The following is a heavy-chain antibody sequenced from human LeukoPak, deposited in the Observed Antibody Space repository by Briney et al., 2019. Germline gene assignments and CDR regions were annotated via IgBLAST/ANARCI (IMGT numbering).Heavy chain of an antibody. CDR1: GYTFTDYY. CDR2: INPNSGGT. J-gene: IGHJ4*02. CDR3: ARGSMGGSSWLAGFDY. Sequence: ASVKVSCKASGYTFTDYYIHWVRQAPGQGLEWMGWINPNSGGTTYAQKFHGRVTMTRDTSISTAYMELSRLRSDDTAVYYCARGSMGGSSWLAGFDYWGQGTLVTVSS. V-gene: IGHV1-2*02. D-gene: IGHD6-13*01.